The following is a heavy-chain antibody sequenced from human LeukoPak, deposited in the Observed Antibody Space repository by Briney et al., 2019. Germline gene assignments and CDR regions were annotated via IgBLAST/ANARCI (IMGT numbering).Heavy chain of an antibody. CDR2: ISAYNGNT. J-gene: IGHJ4*02. CDR3: AKGSYYDSSGSFYFDY. V-gene: IGHV1-18*01. Sequence: ASVKVSCKASGYTFTSYGISWVRQAPGQGLEWMGWISAYNGNTNYAQKLQGRVTMTTDTSTSTAYVELRSLRSDDTAAYYCAKGSYYDSSGSFYFDYWGQGTLVTVSS. CDR1: GYTFTSYG. D-gene: IGHD3-22*01.